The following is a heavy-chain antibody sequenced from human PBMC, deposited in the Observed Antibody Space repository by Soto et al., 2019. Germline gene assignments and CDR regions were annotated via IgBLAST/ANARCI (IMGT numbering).Heavy chain of an antibody. V-gene: IGHV1-58*02. CDR1: GSGFIRSG. D-gene: IGHD5-12*01. CDR3: SADRTDIGVGWWG. Sequence: SVKISCKASGSGFIRSGIQWVRQAHGQRLEWIGWIVVASGQTNYAQNFRGRVAITRDTSTATAYIELTGLTSEDTAVYFCSADRTDIGVGWWGWGQGTTVTVSS. J-gene: IGHJ6*02. CDR2: IVVASGQT.